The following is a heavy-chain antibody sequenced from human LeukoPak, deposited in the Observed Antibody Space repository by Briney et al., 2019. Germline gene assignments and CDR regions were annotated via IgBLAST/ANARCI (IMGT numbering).Heavy chain of an antibody. Sequence: SETLSLTCTVSGGSISSSSYYWGWIRQPPGKGLEWIGSIYYSGSTYYNPSLKSRVTISVDTSKNQFSLKLSSVTAADTAVYYCARASPPRGYSYGYWGQGTLVTVSS. CDR1: GGSISSSSYY. V-gene: IGHV4-39*01. D-gene: IGHD5-18*01. CDR2: IYYSGST. CDR3: ARASPPRGYSYGY. J-gene: IGHJ4*02.